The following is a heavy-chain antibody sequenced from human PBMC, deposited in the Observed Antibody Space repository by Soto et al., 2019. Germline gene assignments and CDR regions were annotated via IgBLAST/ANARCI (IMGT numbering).Heavy chain of an antibody. D-gene: IGHD3-16*01. J-gene: IGHJ4*02. CDR2: ISGSGGST. Sequence: GGSLRLSCAASGFTFSSYAMSLVRQAPGKGLEWVSSISGSGGSTYYADSVKGRFTISRENSKNTLYLQMNSLRAKDTAVYYCAKQVALRIRIIPYSLGVGGPIDYSGQGTLVTVSA. V-gene: IGHV3-23*01. CDR1: GFTFSSYA. CDR3: AKQVALRIRIIPYSLGVGGPIDY.